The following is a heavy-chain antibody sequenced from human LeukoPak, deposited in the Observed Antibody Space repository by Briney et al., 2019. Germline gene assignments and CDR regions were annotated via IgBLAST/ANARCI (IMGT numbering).Heavy chain of an antibody. CDR1: GGTFSSYA. CDR3: AKGSVFRGQRLKVVAATNYYYYGMDV. Sequence: GASVKVSCKASGGTFSSYAISWVRQAPGQGLEWMGGIIPIFGTANYAQKFQGRVTITADESTSTAYMERSRLGSEDTAVYYCAKGSVFRGQRLKVVAATNYYYYGMDVWGKGTTVTVSS. D-gene: IGHD2-15*01. J-gene: IGHJ6*04. V-gene: IGHV1-69*13. CDR2: IIPIFGTA.